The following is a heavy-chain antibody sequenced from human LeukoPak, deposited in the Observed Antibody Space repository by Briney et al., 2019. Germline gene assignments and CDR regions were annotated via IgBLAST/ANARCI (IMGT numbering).Heavy chain of an antibody. D-gene: IGHD6-13*01. J-gene: IGHJ4*02. CDR1: GYSFTSYD. CDR3: ARLSSPTYYFDY. Sequence: GASVKVSCKASGYSFTSYDINWVRRATGHGLEWMGWMNPASGNTGYARKFQGRVTITADESTSTAYMELSSLRSEDTAVYYCARLSSPTYYFDYWGQGTLVTVSS. V-gene: IGHV1-8*01. CDR2: MNPASGNT.